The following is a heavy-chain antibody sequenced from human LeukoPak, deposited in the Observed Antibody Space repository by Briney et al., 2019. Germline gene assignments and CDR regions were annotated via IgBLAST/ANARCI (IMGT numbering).Heavy chain of an antibody. CDR2: IYYSGST. CDR3: AREDYDFWSAMDV. CDR1: GGSISGYY. D-gene: IGHD3-3*01. Sequence: TSETLSLTCTVSGGSISGYYWNWIRQPPGKGLEWIGYIYYSGSTNYNPSLKSRVTISVDTSKNQFSLKLSSVTAADTAVYYCAREDYDFWSAMDVWGKGTTVTVSS. J-gene: IGHJ6*03. V-gene: IGHV4-59*01.